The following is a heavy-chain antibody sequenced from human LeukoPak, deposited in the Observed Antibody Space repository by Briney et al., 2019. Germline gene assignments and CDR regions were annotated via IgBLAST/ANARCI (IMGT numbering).Heavy chain of an antibody. CDR1: GGSISSSSYY. D-gene: IGHD6-19*01. J-gene: IGHJ6*03. V-gene: IGHV4-39*02. CDR2: IYYSGST. CDR3: AREQRYSSGWYGYYYYYYYMDV. Sequence: SETLSLTCTVSGGSISSSSYYWGWIRQPPGKGLEWIGSIYYSGSTYYNPSLKSRVTISVDTSKNQFSLKLSSVTAADTAVYYCAREQRYSSGWYGYYYYYYYMDVWGKGTTVTISS.